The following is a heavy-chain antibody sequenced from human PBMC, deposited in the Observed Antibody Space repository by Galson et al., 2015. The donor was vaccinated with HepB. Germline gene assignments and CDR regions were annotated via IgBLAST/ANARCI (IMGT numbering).Heavy chain of an antibody. D-gene: IGHD1-14*01. CDR3: TRVRYLSRFDY. CDR2: IRSKAYGGTT. CDR1: GFTFGDYA. Sequence: SLRLSCAASGFTFGDYAMSWVRQAPGKGLEWVGFIRSKAYGGTTEYAASVKGRFTISRDDSKSIAYLQMNSLKTEDTAVYYCTRVRYLSRFDYWGQGTLVTVSS. J-gene: IGHJ4*02. V-gene: IGHV3-49*04.